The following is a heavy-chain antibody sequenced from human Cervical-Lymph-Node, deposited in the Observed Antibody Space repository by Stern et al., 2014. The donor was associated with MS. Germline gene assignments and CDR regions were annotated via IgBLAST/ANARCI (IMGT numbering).Heavy chain of an antibody. CDR1: GFSLSSSGVG. CDR2: IYWDDDE. V-gene: IGHV2-5*02. CDR3: AREVAAVVPFDY. Sequence: EESGPTLVKPTQTLTLTCTFSGFSLSSSGVGVGWIRQPPGKALEWLALIYWDDDERYSPSLRSRLTITKDTSKNQVVLTMTDMDPVDTATYYCAREVAAVVPFDYWGQGTLVTVSS. D-gene: IGHD6-13*01. J-gene: IGHJ4*02.